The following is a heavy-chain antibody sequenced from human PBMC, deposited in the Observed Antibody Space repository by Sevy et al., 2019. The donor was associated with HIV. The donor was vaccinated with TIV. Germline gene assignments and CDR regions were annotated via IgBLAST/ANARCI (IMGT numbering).Heavy chain of an antibody. J-gene: IGHJ5*02. D-gene: IGHD3-3*01. V-gene: IGHV4-59*01. CDR3: ARGGMGYDFWSGRPDSWFDP. Sequence: SETLSLTCTVSGGSISSYYWSWIRQPPGKGLEWIGYIYYSGSTNYNPSLKSRVTISVDTSKNQFSLKLSSVTAADTAVYYCARGGMGYDFWSGRPDSWFDPWGQGTLVTVSS. CDR2: IYYSGST. CDR1: GGSISSYY.